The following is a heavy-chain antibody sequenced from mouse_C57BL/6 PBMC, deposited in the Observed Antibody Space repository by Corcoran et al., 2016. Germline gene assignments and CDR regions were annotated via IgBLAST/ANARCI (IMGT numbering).Heavy chain of an antibody. CDR1: GYTFTTYG. D-gene: IGHD1-1*01. CDR2: INTYSGVP. CDR3: ARYKYYYGSSYWYFDV. Sequence: QIQLVQSGPELKKPGETVKISCKASGYTFTTYGMSWVKQAPGKGLKWMGWINTYSGVPTYADDFKGRFAFSLETSASTAYLQINNLKNEDTATYFCARYKYYYGSSYWYFDVWGTGTTVTVSS. V-gene: IGHV9-3*01. J-gene: IGHJ1*03.